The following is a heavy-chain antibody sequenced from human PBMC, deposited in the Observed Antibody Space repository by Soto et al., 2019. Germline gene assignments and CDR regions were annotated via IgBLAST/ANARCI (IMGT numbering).Heavy chain of an antibody. CDR1: GYTLTELS. CDR2: FDAEDGET. V-gene: IGHV1-24*01. CDR3: ATWTIMQQLGNLNWFDP. Sequence: QVPLVQSGAEVKKPGASVKVSCKVSGYTLTELSMHWVRQAPGKGLEWMGGFDAEDGETIYAQKFQGRVTMTEDTSTDTAYMELSSLRSEDTAVYYCATWTIMQQLGNLNWFDPWGQGTLVTVSS. J-gene: IGHJ5*02. D-gene: IGHD6-13*01.